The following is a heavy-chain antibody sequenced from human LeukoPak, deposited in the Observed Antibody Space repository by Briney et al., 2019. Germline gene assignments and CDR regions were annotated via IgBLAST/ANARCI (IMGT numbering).Heavy chain of an antibody. CDR2: IKQDGSEK. CDR3: ARDGSGYDDAFDI. D-gene: IGHD3-10*01. J-gene: IGHJ3*02. CDR1: GFTFSSYW. V-gene: IGHV3-7*01. Sequence: GGSLRLSCAASGFTFSSYWMSWVRQAPGKGLEWVANIKQDGSEKYYVDSVKGRFTISRDNAKNSLYLQMNSLRAEDTAVYYCARDGSGYDDAFDIWGQGTMVTVSS.